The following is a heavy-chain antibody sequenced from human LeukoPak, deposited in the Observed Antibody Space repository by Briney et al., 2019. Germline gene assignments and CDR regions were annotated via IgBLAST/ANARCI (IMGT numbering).Heavy chain of an antibody. CDR2: INWIGSGT. V-gene: IGHV3-20*04. CDR1: GFIFDDYG. J-gene: IGHJ4*02. CDR3: ARVARGYSYGYEADH. D-gene: IGHD5-18*01. Sequence: GGSLRLSCAASGFIFDDYGMSWVRQAPGKGLEWISGINWIGSGTGYSDSVKGRFTISRDNAKNSLYLQMNSLRAEDTAFYYCARVARGYSYGYEADHWGQGTLVTVSS.